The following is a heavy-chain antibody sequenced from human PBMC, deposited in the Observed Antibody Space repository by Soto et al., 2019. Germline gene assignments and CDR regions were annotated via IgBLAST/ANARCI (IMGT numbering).Heavy chain of an antibody. CDR3: ARDSLYSSSSIHYYYGMDV. J-gene: IGHJ6*02. D-gene: IGHD6-6*01. CDR1: GGTFSSYA. Sequence: SVKVSCKASGGTFSSYAISWVRQAPGQGLEWMGGIIPIFGTANYAQKFQGRVTITAGESTSTAYMELSSLRSEDTAVYYCARDSLYSSSSIHYYYGMDVWGQGTTVTVSS. V-gene: IGHV1-69*13. CDR2: IIPIFGTA.